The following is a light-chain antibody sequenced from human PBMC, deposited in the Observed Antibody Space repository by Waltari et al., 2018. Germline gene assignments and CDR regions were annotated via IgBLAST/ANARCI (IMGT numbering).Light chain of an antibody. CDR3: CAYAGSTTLL. Sequence: QSALTQPASVSGSPGQSITIPCTGTSSDIGNFDLVSWYQQHPDKAPKLTIYEVRKRPAGVSVRFSGSKSGYTASLTISGRQAEDEATYYCCAYAGSTTLLCGGGTKLTVL. CDR2: EVR. V-gene: IGLV2-23*02. J-gene: IGLJ3*02. CDR1: SSDIGNFDL.